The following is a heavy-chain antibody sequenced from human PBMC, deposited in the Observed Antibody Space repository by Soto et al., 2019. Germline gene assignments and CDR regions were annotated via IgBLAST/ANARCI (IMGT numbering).Heavy chain of an antibody. CDR1: GGSISSYY. D-gene: IGHD2-15*01. Sequence: PSETLSLTCTVSGGSISSYYWSWIRQPPGKGLEWIGYIYYSGSTNYNPSLKSRVTISVDTSKNQFSLKLSSVTAADTAVYYCARNHPVVDYWGQGTLVTVSS. V-gene: IGHV4-59*08. CDR3: ARNHPVVDY. CDR2: IYYSGST. J-gene: IGHJ4*02.